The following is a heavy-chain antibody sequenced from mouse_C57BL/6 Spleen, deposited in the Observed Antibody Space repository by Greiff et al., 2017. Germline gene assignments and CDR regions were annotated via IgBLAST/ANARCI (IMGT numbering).Heavy chain of an antibody. CDR1: GYTFTSYW. V-gene: IGHV1-69*01. D-gene: IGHD2-5*01. CDR3: ARGEAYYSNSLDY. Sequence: VQLQQPGAELVMPGASVKLSCKASGYTFTSYWMHWVKQRPGQGLEWIGEIDPSDSYTNYNQKFKGKSTLTVDKSSSTAYMQLSSLTSEDSAVYDGARGEAYYSNSLDYWGQGTTLTVSA. CDR2: IDPSDSYT. J-gene: IGHJ2*01.